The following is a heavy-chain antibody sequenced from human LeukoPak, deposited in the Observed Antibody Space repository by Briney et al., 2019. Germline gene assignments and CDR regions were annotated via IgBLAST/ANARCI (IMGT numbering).Heavy chain of an antibody. Sequence: SETLSLACTVSGGSISSGDYYWSWIRQPPGKGLEWIGYIYYSGSTYYNPSLKSRVTISVDTSKNQFSLKLSSVTAADTAVYYCARVCSGGTCYHTIDYWGQGSLVTVSS. D-gene: IGHD2-15*01. CDR2: IYYSGST. CDR3: ARVCSGGTCYHTIDY. J-gene: IGHJ4*02. CDR1: GGSISSGDYY. V-gene: IGHV4-30-4*02.